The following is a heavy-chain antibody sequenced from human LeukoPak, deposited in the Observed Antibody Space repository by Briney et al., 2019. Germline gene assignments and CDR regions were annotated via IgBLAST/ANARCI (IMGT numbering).Heavy chain of an antibody. V-gene: IGHV1-2*02. Sequence: ASVKVSWKASGYTFTGYYMHWVRQAPGQGLEWMGWINPNSGGTNYAQKFQGRVTMTRDTSISTAYMELSRLRSDDTAVYYCARGGYYDSSGNNYARKWGQGTLVTVSS. D-gene: IGHD3-22*01. CDR3: ARGGYYDSSGNNYARK. J-gene: IGHJ4*02. CDR1: GYTFTGYY. CDR2: INPNSGGT.